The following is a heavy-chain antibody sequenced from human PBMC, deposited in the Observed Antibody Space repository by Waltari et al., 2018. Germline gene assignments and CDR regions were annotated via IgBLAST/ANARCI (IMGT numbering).Heavy chain of an antibody. CDR1: GYSFISQL. Sequence: EVQLVQSGAEVKKPGEFLKISCQGSGYSFISQLIASVCAMPGQALVWMGTFYPGDSCTRYSPSFPGQGTISADKSISTAYLQWSSLKASDTAIYYCARRGRGEEGRWFDPWGQGTLVTVSS. CDR3: ARRGRGEEGRWFDP. V-gene: IGHV5-51*01. CDR2: FYPGDSCT. D-gene: IGHD2-15*01. J-gene: IGHJ5*02.